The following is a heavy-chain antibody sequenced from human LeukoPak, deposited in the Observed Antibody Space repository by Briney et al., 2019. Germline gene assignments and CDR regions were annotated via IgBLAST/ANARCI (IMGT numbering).Heavy chain of an antibody. CDR2: ISDSGST. Sequence: PSETLSLTCVVSGGSLSTHHWSWIRQSPGRGLEWIGYISDSGSTNYNPSLKSRVTISVDTSKNQFSLMLGSVTAADTAVYYCAMYHEYGDYNYWGQGTLVTVSS. D-gene: IGHD4-17*01. CDR1: GGSLSTHH. V-gene: IGHV4-59*11. J-gene: IGHJ4*02. CDR3: AMYHEYGDYNY.